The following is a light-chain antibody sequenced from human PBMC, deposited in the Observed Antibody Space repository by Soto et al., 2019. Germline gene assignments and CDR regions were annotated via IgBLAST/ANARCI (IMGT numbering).Light chain of an antibody. CDR3: QQYATASPLT. CDR2: GAS. CDR1: QTITNNF. J-gene: IGKJ4*01. V-gene: IGKV3-20*01. Sequence: EIVLTQSPGTLYLSTGERATLSCRARQTITNNFLAWYQQKPGQSPRLLIYGASRRAAGISDRFSGSGSGTDFTLTIIRLDPEDFAVYYCQQYATASPLTFGGGTKG.